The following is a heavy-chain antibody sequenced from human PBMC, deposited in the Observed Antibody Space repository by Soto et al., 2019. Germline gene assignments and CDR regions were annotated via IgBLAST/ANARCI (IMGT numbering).Heavy chain of an antibody. V-gene: IGHV3-33*01. CDR3: XXXXXXWYALDY. D-gene: IGHD6-13*01. CDR1: GFNFRSYG. Sequence: QVQLVEAGGGVVQPGRSLRLSCAASGFNFRSYGMHWVRQAPGKGLEWVAVIWDDGTSKNYADSVKGRFTISRDNSKXXXXXXXXXXXXXXXXXXXXXXXXXXWYALDYWGQGTQVTVSS. CDR2: IWDDGTSK. J-gene: IGHJ4*02.